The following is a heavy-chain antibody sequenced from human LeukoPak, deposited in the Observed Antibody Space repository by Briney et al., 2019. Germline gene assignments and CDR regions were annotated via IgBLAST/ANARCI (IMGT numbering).Heavy chain of an antibody. CDR2: IYYSGST. Sequence: SETLSLTCTVSGGSISSYYWSWIRQPPGKGLEWIGYIYYSGSTNYNPSLKSRVTISVDTSKNQFSLKLSSVTAADTAVYYCARRGTVTHGVWFDPWSQGTLVTVSS. CDR3: ARRGTVTHGVWFDP. CDR1: GGSISSYY. J-gene: IGHJ5*02. V-gene: IGHV4-59*01. D-gene: IGHD4-17*01.